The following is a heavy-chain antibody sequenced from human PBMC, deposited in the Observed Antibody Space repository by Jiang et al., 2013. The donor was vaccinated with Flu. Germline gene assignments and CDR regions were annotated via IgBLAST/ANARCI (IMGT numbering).Heavy chain of an antibody. CDR2: INPDSGDT. D-gene: IGHD3-22*01. Sequence: SGAEVKKPGASVTVSYKASGYIFTGYYVHWVRQAPGQGLEWMGWINPDSGDTNYVQKFQGGVTMTRDTSISTAYMELSRLRSDDTAVYYCARDVGDSSTSYFDSWGQGTLVTVSS. V-gene: IGHV1-2*02. J-gene: IGHJ4*02. CDR3: ARDVGDSSTSYFDS. CDR1: GYIFTGYY.